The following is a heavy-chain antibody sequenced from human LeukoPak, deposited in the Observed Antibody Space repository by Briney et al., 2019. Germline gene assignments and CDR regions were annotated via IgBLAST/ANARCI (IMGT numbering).Heavy chain of an antibody. CDR1: GGSFSGYY. J-gene: IGHJ4*02. CDR2: INHSGST. Sequence: SETLSLTCAVYGGSFSGYYWSWIRQPPGKGLEWIGEINHSGSTNYNPSLKSRVTISVDTSKNQFSLKLSSVTAADTAVYYCARETNYYDSSGYPGYYFDYWGQGTLVTVSS. D-gene: IGHD3-22*01. CDR3: ARETNYYDSSGYPGYYFDY. V-gene: IGHV4-34*01.